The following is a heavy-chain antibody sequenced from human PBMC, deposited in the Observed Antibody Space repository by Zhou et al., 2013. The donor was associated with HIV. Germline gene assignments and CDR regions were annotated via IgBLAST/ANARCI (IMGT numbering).Heavy chain of an antibody. V-gene: IGHV1-18*01. CDR2: INGNT. Sequence: QIQLVQSGAEVKKPGASVKVSCKASGYKFTNYGITWVRQAPGQGLEWMGWINGNTKSAQKFQGRVTMTTDTSTSTAYLELRSLRSDDTAVYYCARDKVEGGTVRAYYWGQGTLVTVSS. J-gene: IGHJ4*02. CDR3: ARDKVEGGTVRAYY. CDR1: GYKFTNYG. D-gene: IGHD1-26*01.